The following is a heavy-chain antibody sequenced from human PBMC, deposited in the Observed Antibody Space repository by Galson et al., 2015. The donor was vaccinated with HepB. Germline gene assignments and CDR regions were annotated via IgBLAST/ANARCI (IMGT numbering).Heavy chain of an antibody. D-gene: IGHD4-11*01. CDR3: ARVDYTFDY. CDR2: ISSSSSTI. Sequence: SLRLSCAASGFTFSSYSMNWVRQAPGKGLEWVSYISSSSSTIYYADSVKGRFTISRDNAKNSLYLQMNSLRAEDTAVYYCARVDYTFDYWGQGTLVTVSS. J-gene: IGHJ4*02. V-gene: IGHV3-48*04. CDR1: GFTFSSYS.